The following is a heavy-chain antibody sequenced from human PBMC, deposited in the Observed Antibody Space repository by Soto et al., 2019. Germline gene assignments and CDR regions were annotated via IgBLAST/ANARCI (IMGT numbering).Heavy chain of an antibody. V-gene: IGHV1-46*01. CDR1: GYNFTPYY. D-gene: IGHD4-17*01. Sequence: QVQLMQSGAEVRKPGASVRLSCETSGYNFTPYYIHWVRQAPGQGLEWMGIINLRGGTTGYADKFRGRVTVTGDTSPRTAYIEVRRLRSDDTAIYFCARGPADGDVPRWDYWGQGTLVTV. CDR3: ARGPADGDVPRWDY. J-gene: IGHJ4*02. CDR2: INLRGGTT.